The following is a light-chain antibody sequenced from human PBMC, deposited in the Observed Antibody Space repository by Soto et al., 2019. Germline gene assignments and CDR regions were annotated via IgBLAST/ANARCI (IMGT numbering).Light chain of an antibody. J-gene: IGLJ1*01. CDR2: EVT. Sequence: QSVLTQPPSVPGPPGHQVTTSALETTRDVGSYNHVSWYQQPPGTAPKVMIYEVTNRPSGVPDRFSGSKSGDTASLTISGLQAEDEADYYCCSFAGAGTFVFGTGTKVTVL. CDR3: CSFAGAGTFV. CDR1: TRDVGSYNH. V-gene: IGLV2-18*02.